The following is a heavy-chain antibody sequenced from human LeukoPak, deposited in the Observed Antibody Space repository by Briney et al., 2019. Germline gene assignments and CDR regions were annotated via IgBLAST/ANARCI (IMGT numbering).Heavy chain of an antibody. CDR2: FDPEDGET. CDR3: AVIYMTTVTTAFDY. D-gene: IGHD4-17*01. J-gene: IGHJ4*02. Sequence: GASVKVSWKVSGYTLTELSMHWVRQAPGKGLEWMGGFDPEDGETIYAQKFQGRVTMTEDTSTDTAYMELSSLRSEDTAVYYCAVIYMTTVTTAFDYWGQGTLVTVSS. CDR1: GYTLTELS. V-gene: IGHV1-24*01.